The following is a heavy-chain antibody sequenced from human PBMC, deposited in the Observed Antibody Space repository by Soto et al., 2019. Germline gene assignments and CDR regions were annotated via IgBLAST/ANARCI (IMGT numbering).Heavy chain of an antibody. CDR2: ISAYNGNT. CDR3: ARAYCSGGSCYPDY. CDR1: GYTFTSYG. V-gene: IGHV1-18*01. J-gene: IGHJ4*02. D-gene: IGHD2-15*01. Sequence: ASVKVSCKASGYTFTSYGISWVRQAPGQGLEWMGWISAYNGNTNYAQKLQGRVTMATDTSTSTAYMELRSLRSDDTAVYYCARAYCSGGSCYPDYWGQGTLVTVSS.